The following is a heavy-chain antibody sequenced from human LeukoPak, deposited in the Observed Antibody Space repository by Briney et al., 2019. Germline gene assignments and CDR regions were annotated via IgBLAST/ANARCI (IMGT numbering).Heavy chain of an antibody. D-gene: IGHD6-13*01. CDR1: GYTFTSYG. V-gene: IGHV1-18*01. CDR2: ISAYNGNT. CDR3: ARGIAAAGRGNWFDP. J-gene: IGHJ5*02. Sequence: ASVKVSCKASGYTFTSYGISWVRQAPGQGLEWMGWISAYNGNTNYAQKLQGGVTMTTDTSTSTAYMELRSLRSDDTAVYYCARGIAAAGRGNWFDPWGQGTLVTVSS.